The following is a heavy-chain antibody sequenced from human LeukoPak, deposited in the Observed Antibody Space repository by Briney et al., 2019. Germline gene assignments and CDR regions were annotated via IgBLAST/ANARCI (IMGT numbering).Heavy chain of an antibody. Sequence: PGGSLRLSCAASGFTFSTYGMNWVRQAPGKGLEWVSYISSSSSTIYYADSVKGRFTISRDNAKNSLYLQMNSLRDEDTAVYYCARASFQRWLQLGGDWGQGTLVTVSS. CDR2: ISSSSSTI. CDR3: ARASFQRWLQLGGD. D-gene: IGHD5-24*01. CDR1: GFTFSTYG. J-gene: IGHJ4*02. V-gene: IGHV3-48*02.